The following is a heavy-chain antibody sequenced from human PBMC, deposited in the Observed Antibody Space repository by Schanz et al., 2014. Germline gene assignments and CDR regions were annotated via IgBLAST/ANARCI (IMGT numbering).Heavy chain of an antibody. J-gene: IGHJ4*02. CDR3: ANNWNRDY. D-gene: IGHD1-20*01. V-gene: IGHV3-23*01. CDR1: GFTFSSYA. Sequence: EVQLLESGGGLVQPGGSLRLSCAASGFTFSSYAMTWVRQAPGMGLEWVSAISGRDGSTYYADSVRGRFTISRDNSKNTLYRRMNSLRAEDTAVYYCANNWNRDYWGQGTLVTVSS. CDR2: ISGRDGST.